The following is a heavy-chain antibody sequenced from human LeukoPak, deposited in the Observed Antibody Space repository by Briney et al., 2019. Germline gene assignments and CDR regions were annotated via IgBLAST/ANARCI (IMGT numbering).Heavy chain of an antibody. Sequence: SETLSLTCAVSGYSISSGYYWGWIRQPPGKGLEWIGSIYHSGSTCYNPSLKSRVTISVDTSKNQFSLKLSSVTAADTAVYYCARTDYYDSSGGLPGYFDYWGQGTLVTVSS. V-gene: IGHV4-38-2*01. CDR1: GYSISSGYY. J-gene: IGHJ4*02. CDR3: ARTDYYDSSGGLPGYFDY. CDR2: IYHSGST. D-gene: IGHD3-22*01.